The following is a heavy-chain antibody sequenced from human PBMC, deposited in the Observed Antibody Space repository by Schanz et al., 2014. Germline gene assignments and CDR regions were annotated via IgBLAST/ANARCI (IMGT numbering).Heavy chain of an antibody. J-gene: IGHJ5*02. V-gene: IGHV3-48*01. D-gene: IGHD2-2*01. CDR2: ISSASSTI. CDR1: GFTFSSYS. Sequence: EVQLVESGGGLVQPGGSLRLSCAASGFTFSSYSMNWVHQAPGKGLEWVSYISSASSTINYADSVKGRFTISRDNAKNSLFLQMNSLRAEDTAVYYCARAGYDADNWFDPWGQGTLVTVSS. CDR3: ARAGYDADNWFDP.